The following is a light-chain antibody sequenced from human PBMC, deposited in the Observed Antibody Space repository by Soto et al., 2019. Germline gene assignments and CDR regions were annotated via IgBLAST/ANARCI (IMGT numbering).Light chain of an antibody. CDR3: SSFTGTKYV. CDR2: DVS. V-gene: IGLV2-14*03. Sequence: QSVLTQPASVSGSPGQSITISCTGTISDVGGNKFVSWYQQYPGKAPKLMICDVSNRPSGVSNRFSGSKSGNTASLTISGLQAEDGADYYCSSFTGTKYVFGTGTKVTV. J-gene: IGLJ1*01. CDR1: ISDVGGNKF.